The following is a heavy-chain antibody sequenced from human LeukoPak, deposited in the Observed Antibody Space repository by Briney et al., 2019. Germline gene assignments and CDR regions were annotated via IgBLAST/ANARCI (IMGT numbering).Heavy chain of an antibody. V-gene: IGHV4-31*03. D-gene: IGHD2-15*01. J-gene: IGHJ4*02. CDR1: GGSISSGGYY. CDR2: RHYSGTT. CDR3: ARASLAYCSGGSCYAVDH. Sequence: SETLSLTCTVSGGSISSGGYYWSWIRQHPGKGLEWIGYRHYSGTTYYNASLKSRLTISVDTSKNQFSLKLSSVTGADTAVYYCARASLAYCSGGSCYAVDHWGQGTLVTVSS.